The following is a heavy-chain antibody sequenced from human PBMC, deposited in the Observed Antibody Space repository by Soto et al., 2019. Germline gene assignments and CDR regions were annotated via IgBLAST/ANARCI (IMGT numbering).Heavy chain of an antibody. D-gene: IGHD3-22*01. V-gene: IGHV3-23*01. Sequence: GGSLRLSCAASGFTFSRHALSWVRRAPGKGLEWVSAISAGGGTTYYAGSVKGRFTISRDNSKNTLFLQMKSLRADDTAVYYCAKGSLDYSDSGTYLPFDYWGQGTPVTVSS. CDR3: AKGSLDYSDSGTYLPFDY. CDR2: ISAGGGTT. CDR1: GFTFSRHA. J-gene: IGHJ4*02.